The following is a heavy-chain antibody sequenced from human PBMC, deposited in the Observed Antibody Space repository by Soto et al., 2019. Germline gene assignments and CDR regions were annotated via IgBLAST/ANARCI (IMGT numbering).Heavy chain of an antibody. CDR3: ARDRQATTTVTTKFDY. V-gene: IGHV1-69*13. D-gene: IGHD4-17*01. Sequence: SVKVSCKASGGTFSSYAISWVRQAPGQGLEWMGGIIPIFGTANYAQKFQGRVTITADESTSTAYMELSSLRSEDTAVYYCARDRQATTTVTTKFDYWGQGTLVTVS. CDR2: IIPIFGTA. J-gene: IGHJ4*02. CDR1: GGTFSSYA.